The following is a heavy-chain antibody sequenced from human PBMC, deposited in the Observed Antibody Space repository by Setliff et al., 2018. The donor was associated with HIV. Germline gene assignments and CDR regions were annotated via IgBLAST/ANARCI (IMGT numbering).Heavy chain of an antibody. Sequence: GGSLRLSCAASGFTFSSYAMHWVRQAPGKGLEWVAVISYDGSNKCYADSVKGRFTISRDNSKNTLYLQMNSLRAEDTAVYYCARSVIGYYYYGMDVWGQGTLVTVSS. V-gene: IGHV3-30*01. CDR1: GFTFSSYA. D-gene: IGHD3-10*01. CDR2: ISYDGSNK. CDR3: ARSVIGYYYYGMDV. J-gene: IGHJ6*02.